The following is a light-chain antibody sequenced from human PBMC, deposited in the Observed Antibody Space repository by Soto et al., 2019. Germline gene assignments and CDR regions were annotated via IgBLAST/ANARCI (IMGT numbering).Light chain of an antibody. Sequence: QSALTQPASVSVSPVQSITISCTGTSGDIGTYNLVSWYQQHPGKAPTLMIFEVTRRPSGVSARFSGSKSGNMASLTISGLQPEDEADYYCCSYAGTFVFGPGTKLTVL. CDR1: SGDIGTYNL. J-gene: IGLJ1*01. CDR2: EVT. CDR3: CSYAGTFV. V-gene: IGLV2-23*02.